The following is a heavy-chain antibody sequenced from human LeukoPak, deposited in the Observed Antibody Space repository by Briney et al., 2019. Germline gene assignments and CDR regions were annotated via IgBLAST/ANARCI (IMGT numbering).Heavy chain of an antibody. V-gene: IGHV3-30*03. CDR3: AREGHTSGFCGSFDI. CDR2: MSFDGSQ. D-gene: IGHD5-12*01. Sequence: PGGSLRLSCALSGRPFSSSIMHWVRRAPGKGLEWVAGMSFDGSQYYVESVKGRSTISRDNSGNTVYLHMTSLRPEDTAVYFCAREGHTSGFCGSFDIWGQGTTVTISS. CDR1: GRPFSSSI. J-gene: IGHJ3*02.